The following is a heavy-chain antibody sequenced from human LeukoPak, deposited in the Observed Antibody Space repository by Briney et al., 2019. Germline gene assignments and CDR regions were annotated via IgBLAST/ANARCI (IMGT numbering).Heavy chain of an antibody. CDR2: INAGNGHT. J-gene: IGHJ4*02. Sequence: ASVTVSCKGSVYTFTNYAIHWVRQAPGQRLEWLGWINAGNGHTKYSQKFQGRVTITRDTSATIAYMELTSLTSEDTAVYSCARGYCSSTSCQYYFDYWGQGTLVTVSS. D-gene: IGHD2-2*01. V-gene: IGHV1-3*01. CDR3: ARGYCSSTSCQYYFDY. CDR1: VYTFTNYA.